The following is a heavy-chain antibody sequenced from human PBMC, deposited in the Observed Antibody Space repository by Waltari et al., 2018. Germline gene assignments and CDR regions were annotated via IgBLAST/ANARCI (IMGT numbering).Heavy chain of an antibody. V-gene: IGHV1-24*01. CDR1: GYTLTELS. CDR3: ATGGISGSYSAPFWFDP. D-gene: IGHD1-26*01. Sequence: QVQLVQSGAEVKKPGASVKVSCKVSGYTLTELSMHWVRQAPGKGLEWMGVVDPEDGETIYAQKFHGRVTMTEDTSTDTADMELSSLRSEDTAVYYCATGGISGSYSAPFWFDPWGQGTLVTVSS. J-gene: IGHJ5*02. CDR2: VDPEDGET.